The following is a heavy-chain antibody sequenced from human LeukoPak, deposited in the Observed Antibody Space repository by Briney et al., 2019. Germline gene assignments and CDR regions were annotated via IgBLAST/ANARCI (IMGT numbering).Heavy chain of an antibody. CDR1: GYTFTGYY. J-gene: IGHJ2*01. CDR2: IIPNSGGT. Sequence: ASVKVSCKASGYTFTGYYMHWVRQAPGQGLEWMGWIIPNSGGTNYAQKFQGRVTMTRDTSISTAYMELSRLRSDDTAVYYCAREAGPGSGFDLWGRGTLVTVSS. CDR3: AREAGPGSGFDL. D-gene: IGHD1-1*01. V-gene: IGHV1-2*02.